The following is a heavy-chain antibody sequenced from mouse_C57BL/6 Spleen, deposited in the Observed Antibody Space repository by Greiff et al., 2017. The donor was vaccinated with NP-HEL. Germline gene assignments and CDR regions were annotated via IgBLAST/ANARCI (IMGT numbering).Heavy chain of an antibody. CDR2: INPNNGGT. V-gene: IGHV1-18*01. D-gene: IGHD2-1*01. CDR1: GYTFTDYN. CDR3: ARRGNYDYAMDY. Sequence: EVQLQQSGPELVKPGASVKIPCKASGYTFTDYNMDWVKQSHGKSLEWIGDINPNNGGTIYNQKFKGKATLNVDKSSSKAYMGIRSLKSEDTTVYYCARRGNYDYAMDYWGQGTSVTVSS. J-gene: IGHJ4*01.